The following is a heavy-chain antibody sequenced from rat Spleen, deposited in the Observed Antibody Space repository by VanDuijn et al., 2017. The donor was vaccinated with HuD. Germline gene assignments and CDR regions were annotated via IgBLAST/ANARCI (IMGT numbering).Heavy chain of an antibody. CDR3: VRDGGFDY. D-gene: IGHD1-12*02. V-gene: IGHV2S12*01. J-gene: IGHJ3*01. CDR1: GFSLTSDG. Sequence: QVQLKESGPGLVQPSQTLSLTCTVSGFSLTSDGVSWVRQPPGKGLEWIAAVSSGGNTYYDSTLKSRLSISRDTSKSQVFLKMSGLQTEDTATYYCVRDGGFDYWGQGTLVTVSS. CDR2: VSSGGNT.